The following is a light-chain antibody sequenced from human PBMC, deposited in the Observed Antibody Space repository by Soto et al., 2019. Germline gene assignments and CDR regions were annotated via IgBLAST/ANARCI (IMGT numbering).Light chain of an antibody. CDR2: GVS. CDR3: SSYTITSALYV. J-gene: IGLJ1*01. V-gene: IGLV2-14*01. Sequence: QSVLTKPASVSGSPRQSITISCTGTNGDIGGYNYVSWYQQHPGKAPKLIIYGVSNRPSGVSTRFSGSKSGNTASLTISGLQAEDEADYYCSSYTITSALYVFGTGTRSPS. CDR1: NGDIGGYNY.